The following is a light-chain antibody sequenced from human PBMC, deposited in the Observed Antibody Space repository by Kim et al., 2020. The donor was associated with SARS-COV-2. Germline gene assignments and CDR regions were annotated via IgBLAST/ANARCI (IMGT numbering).Light chain of an antibody. V-gene: IGKV3-11*01. CDR1: QSVSSY. CDR3: QHRSNWPPFT. Sequence: EIELTQSPATLSLSPGERATLSCRASQSVSSYLAWYQKKPGQTPRLLIYDASNRAPGIPDRFSGSGSGTDFTLTISSLEPEDFAVYYCQHRSNWPPFTFGPGTKVDIK. J-gene: IGKJ3*01. CDR2: DAS.